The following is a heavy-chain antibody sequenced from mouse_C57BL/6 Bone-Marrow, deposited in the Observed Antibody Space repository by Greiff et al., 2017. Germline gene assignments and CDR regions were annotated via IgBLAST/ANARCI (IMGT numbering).Heavy chain of an antibody. J-gene: IGHJ2*01. Sequence: VQLQQSGAELARPGASVKLSCKASGYTFTSYGISWVKQRTGQGLEWIGEIYPRSGNTCYNEKFKGKATLTADKSSSTAYMELRSLTSEDSAVYFCAREMITQYYFDYWGQGTTLTVSS. CDR1: GYTFTSYG. CDR2: IYPRSGNT. D-gene: IGHD2-4*01. CDR3: AREMITQYYFDY. V-gene: IGHV1-81*01.